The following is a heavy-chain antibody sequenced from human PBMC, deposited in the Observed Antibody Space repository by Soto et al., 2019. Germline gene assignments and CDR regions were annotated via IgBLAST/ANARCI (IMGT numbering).Heavy chain of an antibody. CDR1: GFTFSDYY. CDR2: ISSSGSTI. J-gene: IGHJ4*02. Sequence: GGSLRLSCAASGFTFSDYYMSWIRQAPGKGLEWVSYISSSGSTIYYADSVKGRFTISRDNAKNSLYLQMNSLRAEDTAVYYCARAIGAGRPNRTPNDYWGQGTLVTVSS. CDR3: ARAIGAGRPNRTPNDY. D-gene: IGHD2-8*01. V-gene: IGHV3-11*01.